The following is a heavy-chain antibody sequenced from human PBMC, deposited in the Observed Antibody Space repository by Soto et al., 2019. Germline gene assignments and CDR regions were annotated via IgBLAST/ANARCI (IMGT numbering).Heavy chain of an antibody. Sequence: QVQLVESGGGVVRPGKSQILSCAASGFTFNSYGMHWVRRAPGKGLQWVALRSYDGSIKYYADSGKGRFSISRDTSNNTLYLQMNSLRPEDTAIYFCARQGLRFTDYYYGMDVWGQWTTVTVSS. J-gene: IGHJ6*02. CDR3: ARQGLRFTDYYYGMDV. V-gene: IGHV3-30*03. CDR1: GFTFNSYG. D-gene: IGHD5-12*01. CDR2: RSYDGSIK.